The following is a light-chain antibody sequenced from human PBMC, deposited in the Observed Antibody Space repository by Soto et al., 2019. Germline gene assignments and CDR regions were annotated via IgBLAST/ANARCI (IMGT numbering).Light chain of an antibody. CDR1: QNIDSY. V-gene: IGKV1-39*01. CDR3: QQSYGTPIT. CDR2: AAS. J-gene: IGKJ5*01. Sequence: DIQMTRSPSSLSASAGDRGSISCRASQNIDSYLNWYQQKPGQAPKLLIYAASRLQSGVPSRFSGSGSGTDFTLTISNLQPEDFATYYCQQSYGTPITFGQGTRLEI.